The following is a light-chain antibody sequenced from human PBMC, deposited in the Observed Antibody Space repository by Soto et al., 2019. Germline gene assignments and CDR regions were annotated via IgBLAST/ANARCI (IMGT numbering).Light chain of an antibody. Sequence: EIVLTQSPATLSLSPGERATLSCRASQSVSNYLAWYQQKPGQAPRLLIYDATNRATGITGRFSGSGSGTDFTLTISSLEPEDFAVYYCQQRSNWITFGQGTRLEI. CDR1: QSVSNY. CDR2: DAT. V-gene: IGKV3-11*01. CDR3: QQRSNWIT. J-gene: IGKJ5*01.